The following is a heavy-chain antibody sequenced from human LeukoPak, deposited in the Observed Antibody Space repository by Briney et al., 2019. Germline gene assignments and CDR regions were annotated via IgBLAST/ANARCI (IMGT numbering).Heavy chain of an antibody. CDR3: ARDAPSIYYDSSGYSYYYYGMDV. V-gene: IGHV1-2*04. CDR2: INPNSGGT. J-gene: IGHJ6*02. CDR1: GYTFTGYY. Sequence: ASVKVSCKASGYTFTGYYMHWVRQAPGQGLEWMGWINPNSGGTNYAQKSQGWVTMTRDTSISTAYKELSRLRSDDTAVYYCARDAPSIYYDSSGYSYYYYGMDVWGQGTTVTVSS. D-gene: IGHD3-22*01.